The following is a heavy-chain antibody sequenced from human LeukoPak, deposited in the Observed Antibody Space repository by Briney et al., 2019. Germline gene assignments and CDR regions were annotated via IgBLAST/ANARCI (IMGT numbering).Heavy chain of an antibody. CDR2: ISGDGGST. J-gene: IGHJ6*03. CDR1: GLTFDDYA. D-gene: IGHD5-18*01. Sequence: PGGSLRLSCAASGLTFDDYAMHWVRQAPGKGLEWVSLISGDGGSTYYADSVKGRFTISRDNSKNSLYLQMNSLRTEDTALYYCAKHSLDTATVPLYYMDVWGKGTTVTVSS. CDR3: AKHSLDTATVPLYYMDV. V-gene: IGHV3-43*02.